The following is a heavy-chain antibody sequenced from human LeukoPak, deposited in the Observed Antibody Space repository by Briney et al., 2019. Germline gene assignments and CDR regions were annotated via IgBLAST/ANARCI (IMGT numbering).Heavy chain of an antibody. J-gene: IGHJ6*03. V-gene: IGHV1-69*05. Sequence: RASVKVSCKASGGTFSSDAISWVRQAPGQGLEWMGGIIPIFGTANYAQKLQGRVTITTDESTSTAYMELSSLRSEDTAVYYCARGPYYDFWSGYSVNYYYYYYMDVWGKGTTVAVSS. CDR2: IIPIFGTA. CDR3: ARGPYYDFWSGYSVNYYYYYYMDV. CDR1: GGTFSSDA. D-gene: IGHD3-3*01.